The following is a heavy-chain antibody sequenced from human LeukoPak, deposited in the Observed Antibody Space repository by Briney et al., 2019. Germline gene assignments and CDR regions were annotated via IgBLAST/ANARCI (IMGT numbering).Heavy chain of an antibody. CDR3: ARDLAAAGTGTTPIDY. CDR1: GGSFSGYY. D-gene: IGHD6-13*01. V-gene: IGHV4-34*01. CDR2: INHSGST. J-gene: IGHJ4*02. Sequence: PSETLSLTCAVYGGSFSGYYWSWIRQPPGKGLEWIGEINHSGSTNHNPSLKSRVTISVDTSKNQFSLKLSSVTAADTAVYYCARDLAAAGTGTTPIDYWGQGTLVTVSS.